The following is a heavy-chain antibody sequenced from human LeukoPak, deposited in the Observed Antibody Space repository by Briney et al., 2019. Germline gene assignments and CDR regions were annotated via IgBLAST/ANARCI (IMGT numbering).Heavy chain of an antibody. V-gene: IGHV3-7*01. J-gene: IGHJ5*02. CDR1: GFTFSNYW. CDR3: AREISSWYRTEGRFDP. D-gene: IGHD6-13*01. Sequence: GGSLRLSCAASGFTFSNYWMSWVRQAPGKGLEWVANIKQDGSEKFYVDSVRGRFTISRDNAKNSLYLQMNSLRAEDTATYYCAREISSWYRTEGRFDPWGQGTLVTVSS. CDR2: IKQDGSEK.